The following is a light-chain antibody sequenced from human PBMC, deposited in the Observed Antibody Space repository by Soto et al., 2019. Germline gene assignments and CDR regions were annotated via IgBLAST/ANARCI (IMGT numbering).Light chain of an antibody. Sequence: EIVLTQSPATLSLSPGERATLSCRASQSVGSYLAWYQQKPGQAPRLLIYDASNRATGIPARFSGSGSGTDFTHTISSLEPEDFAVSYCQQRSNRPPITCGQGTRLEIK. CDR1: QSVGSY. J-gene: IGKJ5*01. CDR2: DAS. CDR3: QQRSNRPPIT. V-gene: IGKV3-11*01.